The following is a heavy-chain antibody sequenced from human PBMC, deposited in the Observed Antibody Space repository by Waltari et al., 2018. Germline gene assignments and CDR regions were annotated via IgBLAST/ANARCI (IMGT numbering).Heavy chain of an antibody. D-gene: IGHD2-2*01. CDR1: GFSLSPSGVG. J-gene: IGHJ4*02. Sequence: QITLKESGPTMVKPTQTLTLTCTFSGFSLSPSGVGVGWLRQPPGKALEWLALIYWNDDKRYSPSLKSRLTITKDTSKNQVVLTMTNMDPVDTATYYCARSTSYRGYFDYWGQGTLVTVSS. V-gene: IGHV2-5*01. CDR2: IYWNDDK. CDR3: ARSTSYRGYFDY.